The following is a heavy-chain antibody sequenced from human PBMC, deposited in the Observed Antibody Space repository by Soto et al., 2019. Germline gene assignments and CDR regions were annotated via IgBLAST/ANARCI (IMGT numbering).Heavy chain of an antibody. J-gene: IGHJ3*02. D-gene: IGHD3-22*01. CDR1: GGSISSSNYY. CDR3: ARGDYYDNNGPFSDAFDI. CDR2: IYYSGST. Sequence: SETLSLTCTVSGGSISSSNYYWVWIRQPPGQGLEWIGSIYYSGSTYYSPSLKSRFSISRDNAKNSLYLQMSSLRVEDTAVYYCARGDYYDNNGPFSDAFDIWGQGTMVTVSS. V-gene: IGHV4-39*01.